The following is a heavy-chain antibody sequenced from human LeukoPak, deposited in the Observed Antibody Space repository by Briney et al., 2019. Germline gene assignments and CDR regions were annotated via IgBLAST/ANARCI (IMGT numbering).Heavy chain of an antibody. D-gene: IGHD3-3*01. CDR2: IYHSGST. CDR1: GYSISSGYY. Sequence: SETLSLTCTVSGYSISSGYYWGWIRQPPGKGLEWIGSIYHSGSTYYNPSLKSRVTISVDTSKNQFSLKLSSVTAADTAVYYCASSYYDFWSGLLEYYYYMDVWGKGTTVTVSS. V-gene: IGHV4-38-2*02. J-gene: IGHJ6*03. CDR3: ASSYYDFWSGLLEYYYYMDV.